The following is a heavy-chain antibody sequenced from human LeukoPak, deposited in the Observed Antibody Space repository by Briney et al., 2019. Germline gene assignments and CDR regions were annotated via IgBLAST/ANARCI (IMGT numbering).Heavy chain of an antibody. CDR1: GYTLTELS. D-gene: IGHD3-9*01. Sequence: ASVKVSCKVSGYTLTELSMHWVRQAPGKGLEWMGGFDPEDGETIYAQKFQGRVTITADESTSTAYMELSSLRSEDTAVYYCASQAVLRYFDWLWPSDGMDVWGQGTTVTVSS. V-gene: IGHV1-24*01. CDR2: FDPEDGET. CDR3: ASQAVLRYFDWLWPSDGMDV. J-gene: IGHJ6*02.